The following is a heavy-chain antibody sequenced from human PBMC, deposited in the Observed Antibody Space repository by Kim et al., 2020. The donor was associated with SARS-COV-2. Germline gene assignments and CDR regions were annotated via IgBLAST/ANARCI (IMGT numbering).Heavy chain of an antibody. CDR3: SKGIAADGKARWFDP. V-gene: IGHV3-23*01. J-gene: IGHJ5*02. Sequence: GGSLRLSCAASGFTFSSDAMNWVRQAPGKGLEWVSVISGSGYTTYYADSVRGRFTISRDNSKNTLYLQMNSLRAEDTAVYYCSKGIAADGKARWFDPWGQGTLVTVSS. CDR1: GFTFSSDA. D-gene: IGHD6-13*01. CDR2: ISGSGYTT.